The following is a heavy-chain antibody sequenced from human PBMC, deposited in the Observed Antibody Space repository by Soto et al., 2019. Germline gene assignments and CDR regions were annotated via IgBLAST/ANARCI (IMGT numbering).Heavy chain of an antibody. CDR1: GVSISSSNW. J-gene: IGHJ5*02. CDR2: MYHSGST. Sequence: SETLSLTCAVSGVSISSSNWWSWVRQPPGKGLEWIGEMYHSGSTNHNPSLKSRVTISVDKSKNQFSLKLSSVTAADTAVYYCARAHCRGGSCYSVQHWFDPWGQGTLVTVSS. CDR3: ARAHCRGGSCYSVQHWFDP. D-gene: IGHD2-15*01. V-gene: IGHV4-4*02.